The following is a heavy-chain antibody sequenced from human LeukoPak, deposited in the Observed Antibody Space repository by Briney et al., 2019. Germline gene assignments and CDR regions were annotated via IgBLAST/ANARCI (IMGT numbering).Heavy chain of an antibody. CDR1: GFTFSSYG. J-gene: IGHJ4*02. CDR2: IWYDGSNK. CDR3: AKDDPNDYKPWIY. V-gene: IGHV3-33*06. D-gene: IGHD4-11*01. Sequence: GRSLRLSCAASGFTFSSYGMHWVRQAPGKGLEWVAVIWYDGSNKYYADSVKGRFTISRDNSKNTLYLQMNSLRAEDAAVYYCAKDDPNDYKPWIYWGQGTLVIVSS.